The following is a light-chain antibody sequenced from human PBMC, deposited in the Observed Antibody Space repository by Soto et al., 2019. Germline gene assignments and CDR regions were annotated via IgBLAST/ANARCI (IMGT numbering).Light chain of an antibody. Sequence: QSVLTQPPSVSGAPGQRVTISCTGSSSNIGAGYHVHWYQQLPGTAPKRLIYGNNNRPSGVPDRFSGSKSGTSASLVITGLQAEDEADYYCQSYDSALSGYVFGTGTKVTVL. CDR1: SSNIGAGYH. CDR2: GNN. CDR3: QSYDSALSGYV. V-gene: IGLV1-40*01. J-gene: IGLJ1*01.